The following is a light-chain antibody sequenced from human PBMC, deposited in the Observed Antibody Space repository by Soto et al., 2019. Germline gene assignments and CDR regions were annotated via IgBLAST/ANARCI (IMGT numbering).Light chain of an antibody. J-gene: IGLJ1*01. CDR1: NXDVGGYNY. V-gene: IGLV2-14*01. CDR3: SSYTSISTLYV. CDR2: EVS. Sequence: QSVLTQPASVSGSPGQSITISCTGTNXDVGGYNYVSWYQQHPGKAPELMIYEVSHRPSGVSNRFSGSKSDNTASLTISGLQAEDEADYYCSSYTSISTLYVFGTGTKGTVL.